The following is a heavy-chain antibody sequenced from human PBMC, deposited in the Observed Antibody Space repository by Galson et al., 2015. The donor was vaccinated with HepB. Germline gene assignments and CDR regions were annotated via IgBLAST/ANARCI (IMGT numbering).Heavy chain of an antibody. CDR1: GFTFSSYS. Sequence: SLRLSCAASGFTFSSYSMNWVRQAPGKGLEWVSSISSSSSYIYYADSVKGRFTISRDNAKNSLYLQMNSLRAEDTAVYYCARGRSSSWSDYYYYGMDVWGQGTTVTVSS. J-gene: IGHJ6*02. CDR3: ARGRSSSWSDYYYYGMDV. V-gene: IGHV3-21*01. D-gene: IGHD6-13*01. CDR2: ISSSSSYI.